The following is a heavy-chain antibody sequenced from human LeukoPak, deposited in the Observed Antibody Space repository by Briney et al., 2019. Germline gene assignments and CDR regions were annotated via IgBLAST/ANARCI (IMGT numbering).Heavy chain of an antibody. CDR2: ISGSGGST. Sequence: GGSLRLSCAASGFTFSSYGMSWVRQAPGKGLEWVSAISGSGGSTYYADSVKGRSTISRDNSKNTLYLQMNSLRAEDTAVYYCALVRGVMDYWGQGTLVTVSS. CDR3: ALVRGVMDY. J-gene: IGHJ4*02. V-gene: IGHV3-23*01. CDR1: GFTFSSYG. D-gene: IGHD3-10*01.